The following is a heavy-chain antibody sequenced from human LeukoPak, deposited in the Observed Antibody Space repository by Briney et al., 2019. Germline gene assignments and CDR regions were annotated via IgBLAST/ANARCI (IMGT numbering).Heavy chain of an antibody. CDR1: GYTFDTSS. V-gene: IGHV1-18*01. CDR2: ISPNNGNT. CDR3: TRVRNSNNWWGAFDI. J-gene: IGHJ3*02. Sequence: ASVNVSCKAFGYTFDTSSISWVRQAPGQRLEWMGWISPNNGNTHYAQGVQGRVTMTTDTSRSTAYMELRSLKSDDTAVYYCTRVRNSNNWWGAFDIWGQGTMVTVSS. D-gene: IGHD1-1*01.